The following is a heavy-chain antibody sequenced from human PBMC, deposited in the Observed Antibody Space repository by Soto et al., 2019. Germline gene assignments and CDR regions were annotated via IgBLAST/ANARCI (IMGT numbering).Heavy chain of an antibody. Sequence: GGSLRLSCAASGFTFSTYAMHWVRQPPGKGLEWVAIISHDGTTQFYADSMKGRFTVSRDNSKNKLYLQMSSLRAEDTAVYYCARGPLGVMVRGVAGWFDPCGQGNLVTVSS. CDR3: ARGPLGVMVRGVAGWFDP. V-gene: IGHV3-30-3*01. CDR1: GFTFSTYA. J-gene: IGHJ5*02. CDR2: ISHDGTTQ. D-gene: IGHD3-10*01.